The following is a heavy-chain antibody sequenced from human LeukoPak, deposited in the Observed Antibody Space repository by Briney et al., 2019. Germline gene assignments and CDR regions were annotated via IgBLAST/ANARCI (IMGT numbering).Heavy chain of an antibody. Sequence: SETLSLTCTVSGGSISSYYWSWIRQPAGKGLEWIGRIYTSGSTNYNPSLKSRVTMSVDTSKNQFSLKLSSVTAADTAVYYCARDIXPAXRXXCXXXXXVWGXGTTVTASP. J-gene: IGHJ6*04. CDR2: IYTSGST. CDR1: GGSISSYY. V-gene: IGHV4-4*07. D-gene: IGHD2-15*01. CDR3: ARDIXPAXRXXCXXXXXV.